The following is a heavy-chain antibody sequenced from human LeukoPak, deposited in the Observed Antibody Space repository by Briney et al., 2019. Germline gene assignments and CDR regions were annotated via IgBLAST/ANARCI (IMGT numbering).Heavy chain of an antibody. CDR2: IKRDGSEK. D-gene: IGHD1-26*01. CDR3: VRDDGATKPC. Sequence: GGSLRLSCAASGFTLSSYWMSWVRQAPGKGLEWVANIKRDGSEKYYVDSVKGRFTISRDNAKNSLYLQMNSLRVEDTAVYYCVRDDGATKPCWGQGTLVTVSS. V-gene: IGHV3-7*01. CDR1: GFTLSSYW. J-gene: IGHJ4*02.